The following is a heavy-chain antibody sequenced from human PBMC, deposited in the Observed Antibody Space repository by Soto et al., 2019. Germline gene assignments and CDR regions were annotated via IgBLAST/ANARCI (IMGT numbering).Heavy chain of an antibody. V-gene: IGHV4-59*01. J-gene: IGHJ5*02. D-gene: IGHD5-18*01. CDR2: IYYSGGT. CDR3: ARELRGYSYGYVDP. Sequence: SETLSLTCTVSGGSISSYYWSWIRQPPGKGLEWIGYIYYSGGTNYNPSLKSRVTISVDTSKNQFSLKLSSVTAADTAVYYCARELRGYSYGYVDPWGQGTLVTVSS. CDR1: GGSISSYY.